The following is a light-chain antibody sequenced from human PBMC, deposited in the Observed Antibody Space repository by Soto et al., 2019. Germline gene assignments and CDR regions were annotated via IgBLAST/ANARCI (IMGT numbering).Light chain of an antibody. J-gene: IGKJ4*01. Sequence: EIVLTQSPATLSLSPGERATLSCRASQSVSSYLAWYQQKPGQAPRLPIYDASNRATGIPARFSGSGSGTDFTLTISSLEPEDFAVYYCQQRSNWPLTCGGGLKVEIK. V-gene: IGKV3-11*01. CDR3: QQRSNWPLT. CDR2: DAS. CDR1: QSVSSY.